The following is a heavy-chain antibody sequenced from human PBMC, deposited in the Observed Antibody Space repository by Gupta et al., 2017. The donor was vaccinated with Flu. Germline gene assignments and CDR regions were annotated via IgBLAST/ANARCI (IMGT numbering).Heavy chain of an antibody. CDR3: ARDGPTENYNAILDY. CDR1: GFTFSDYA. D-gene: IGHD1-7*01. J-gene: IGHJ4*02. Sequence: EVQLVESGGGLIQPGGSLRLSCAVSGFTFSDYAMSWVRQAPGKGLEWIAYISSSSRTTYYADSLEGRFTVSRDNAKNSLYLHLSSLRDEDTAVYYCARDGPTENYNAILDYWGPGTLVTVSS. V-gene: IGHV3-48*02. CDR2: ISSSSRTT.